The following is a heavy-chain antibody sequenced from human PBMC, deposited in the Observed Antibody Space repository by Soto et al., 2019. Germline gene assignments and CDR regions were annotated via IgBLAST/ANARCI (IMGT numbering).Heavy chain of an antibody. CDR3: VRGGKLERLNTLTN. Sequence: QVQLQQWGAGLLKPSETLSLTCAVYGGSFSGYYWSWIRQPPGKGLEWIGEINHSGSTNYNPSLKSRVTISVDTSKNQFSLKLSSVTAADTAVYYCVRGGKLERLNTLTNWGQGTLVTVSS. CDR2: INHSGST. V-gene: IGHV4-34*01. D-gene: IGHD1-1*01. CDR1: GGSFSGYY. J-gene: IGHJ4*02.